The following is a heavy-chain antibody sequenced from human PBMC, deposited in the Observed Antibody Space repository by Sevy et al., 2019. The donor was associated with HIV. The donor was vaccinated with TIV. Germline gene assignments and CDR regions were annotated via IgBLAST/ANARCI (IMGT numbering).Heavy chain of an antibody. CDR2: ISPHNGDT. D-gene: IGHD2-15*01. Sequence: ASVKVSGKASGYTFTTYRITWVRQAPGQGLEWMGWISPHNGDTNYAQKDRGRVTMTTDTSTRTAYMELRSLGSDDTAVYYCARAFCSGGRCYSLAYWGQGTLVTVSS. CDR1: GYTFTTYR. J-gene: IGHJ4*02. V-gene: IGHV1-18*04. CDR3: ARAFCSGGRCYSLAY.